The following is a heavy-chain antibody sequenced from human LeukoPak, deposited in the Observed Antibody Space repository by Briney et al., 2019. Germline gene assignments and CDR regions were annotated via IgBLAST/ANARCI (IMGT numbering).Heavy chain of an antibody. CDR3: ARDGSFDY. CDR1: GYTFTDYY. D-gene: IGHD5-12*01. J-gene: IGHJ4*02. V-gene: IGHV1-2*02. Sequence: GASVKVSCKASGYTFTDYYMHWVRQAPGQGLEWMGWINPNSGDTNYAQNFQGRVTMTRDTSLNTAYMELSRLRSDDTAVYYCARDGSFDYWGQGTLVTVS. CDR2: INPNSGDT.